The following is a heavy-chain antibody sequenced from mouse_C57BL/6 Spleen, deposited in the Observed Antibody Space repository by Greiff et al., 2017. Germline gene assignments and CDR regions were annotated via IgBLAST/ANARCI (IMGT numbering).Heavy chain of an antibody. D-gene: IGHD4-1*02. J-gene: IGHJ4*01. V-gene: IGHV7-3*01. Sequence: EVQGVESGGGLVQPGGSLSLSCAASGFTFTDYYMSWVRQPPGKALEWLGFIRNKANGYTTEYSASVKGRFTISRDNSQSILYLQMNALRAEDSATYYCARSSTGFYYAMDYWGQGTSVTVSS. CDR1: GFTFTDYY. CDR3: ARSSTGFYYAMDY. CDR2: IRNKANGYTT.